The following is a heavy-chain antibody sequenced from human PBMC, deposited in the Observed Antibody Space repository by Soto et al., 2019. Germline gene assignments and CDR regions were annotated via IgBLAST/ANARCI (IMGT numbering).Heavy chain of an antibody. V-gene: IGHV3-30-3*01. D-gene: IGHD4-17*01. CDR1: GFTFINYV. CDR3: ARVGNYGDSPYYNYAMDF. CDR2: ISYDGSDI. Sequence: GGSLRLSCAASGFTFINYVLHWVRQTPGRGLEWVAVISYDGSDIYYADSVKGRFTISRDNSRDTLYLQMNSLRGEDTAVYFCARVGNYGDSPYYNYAMDFWGQGTTVTVSS. J-gene: IGHJ6*02.